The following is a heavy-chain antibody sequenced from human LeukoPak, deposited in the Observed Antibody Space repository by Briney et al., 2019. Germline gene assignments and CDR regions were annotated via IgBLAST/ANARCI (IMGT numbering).Heavy chain of an antibody. CDR1: GFTSSDYY. Sequence: GGSLRLSCAASGFTSSDYYMSWIRQAPGKGLEWVSYISSSGSTIYYADSVKGRFTISRDNAKNSLYLQMNSLRAEDTAVYYCATGGLQDPTFWSGYWNPYYFDYWGQGTLVTVSS. J-gene: IGHJ4*02. V-gene: IGHV3-11*04. CDR3: ATGGLQDPTFWSGYWNPYYFDY. D-gene: IGHD3-3*01. CDR2: ISSSGSTI.